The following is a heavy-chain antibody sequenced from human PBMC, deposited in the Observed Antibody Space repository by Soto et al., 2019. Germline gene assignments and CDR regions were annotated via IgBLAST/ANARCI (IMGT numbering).Heavy chain of an antibody. CDR2: IKQDGSEK. CDR3: ASPLNSFDI. Sequence: EVQVVESGGGLVQPGGSLRLSCEASGLTFSSYWMSWVRQAPGKGLEWVANIKQDGSEKFYVDSVKGRFTISRDNGKNSLYLQMNSLRAEDTALYYCASPLNSFDIWGQGTMVTVSS. CDR1: GLTFSSYW. J-gene: IGHJ3*02. V-gene: IGHV3-7*05.